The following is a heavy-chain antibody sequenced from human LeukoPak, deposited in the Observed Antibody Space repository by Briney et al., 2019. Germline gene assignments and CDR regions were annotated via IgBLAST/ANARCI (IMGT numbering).Heavy chain of an antibody. J-gene: IGHJ4*02. CDR1: GFTFDDYA. CDR3: AKDNWPHYDILTGYSPGLDY. CDR2: ISGDGGST. V-gene: IGHV3-43*02. Sequence: PGESLRLSCAASGFTFDDYAMHWVRQAPGKGLEWVSLISGDGGSTYYADSVKGRFTISRDNSKNSLYLQMNSLRTEDTALYYCAKDNWPHYDILTGYSPGLDYWGQGTLVTVAS. D-gene: IGHD3-9*01.